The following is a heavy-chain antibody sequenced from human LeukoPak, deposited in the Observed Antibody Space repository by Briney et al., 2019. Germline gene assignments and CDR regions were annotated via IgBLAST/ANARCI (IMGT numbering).Heavy chain of an antibody. D-gene: IGHD4-11*01. CDR1: GGTFSSYA. CDR2: IIPIFGTA. J-gene: IGHJ3*02. CDR3: ARDDYNSASAFDI. V-gene: IGHV1-69*05. Sequence: SVKVSCKASGGTFSSYAISWVRQAPGQGLEWMERIIPIFGTANYAQKFQGRVTITTDESTSTAYMELSSLRSEDTAVYYCARDDYNSASAFDIWGQGTMVTVSS.